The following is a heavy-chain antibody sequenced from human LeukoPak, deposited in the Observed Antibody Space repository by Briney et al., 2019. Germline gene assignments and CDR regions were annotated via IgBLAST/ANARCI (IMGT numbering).Heavy chain of an antibody. CDR3: ASHPTNSGYDNFDY. V-gene: IGHV5-51*01. J-gene: IGHJ4*02. D-gene: IGHD5-12*01. CDR1: GYSFTSYW. CDR2: IYPGDSDT. Sequence: GESLKISCKGSGYSFTSYWIGWVRQMPGKSLEWMGIIYPGDSDTRYSPSFQGQVTISADKSISTAYLQWSSLKASDTAMYYCASHPTNSGYDNFDYWDQGTLVTVSS.